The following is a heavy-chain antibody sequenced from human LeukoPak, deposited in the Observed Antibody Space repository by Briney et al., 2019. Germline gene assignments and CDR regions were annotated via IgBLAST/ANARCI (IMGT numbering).Heavy chain of an antibody. V-gene: IGHV3-30*04. CDR2: ISYDGNSK. J-gene: IGHJ4*02. CDR1: GFTFSSYA. D-gene: IGHD3-3*01. CDR3: ARVSAYYDFWSAYLDY. Sequence: SGRSLRLSCAASGFTFSSYAMHWVRQAPGKGLEWVAVISYDGNSKYYEDSAKGRFTISRDNSKNTLYLQMNSLRAEDTAVYYCARVSAYYDFWSAYLDYWGQGTLVTVSS.